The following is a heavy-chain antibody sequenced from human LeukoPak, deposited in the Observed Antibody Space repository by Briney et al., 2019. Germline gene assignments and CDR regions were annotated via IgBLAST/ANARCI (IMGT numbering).Heavy chain of an antibody. CDR3: AVQRGYSYGNPYYFDY. D-gene: IGHD5-18*01. Sequence: GESLKISCKGSGYSFTNFWIAWVRQMPGKGLEWMGIIYPGDSDTRYSPSFQGQVTISADKSISTAYLQWSSLKASDTAMYYCAVQRGYSYGNPYYFDYWGQGTLVTVSS. CDR1: GYSFTNFW. CDR2: IYPGDSDT. J-gene: IGHJ4*02. V-gene: IGHV5-51*01.